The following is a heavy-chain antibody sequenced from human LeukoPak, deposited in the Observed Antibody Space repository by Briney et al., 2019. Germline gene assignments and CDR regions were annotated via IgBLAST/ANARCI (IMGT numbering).Heavy chain of an antibody. V-gene: IGHV1-46*01. D-gene: IGHD3-16*01. CDR1: GGTFSRYA. Sequence: ASVKVSCKASGGTFSRYAVSWVRQAPGQGLEWMGIINPTTGSTSYAQTFQGRVAMTRDTSTSTVYMELSSLRSEDTAVYYCARERGGGSGHGDAFDIWGQGTMVTVSS. J-gene: IGHJ3*02. CDR2: INPTTGST. CDR3: ARERGGGSGHGDAFDI.